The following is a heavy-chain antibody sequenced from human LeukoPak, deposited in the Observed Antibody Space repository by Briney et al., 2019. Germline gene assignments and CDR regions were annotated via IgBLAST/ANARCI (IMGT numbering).Heavy chain of an antibody. D-gene: IGHD4-23*01. J-gene: IGHJ5*02. Sequence: QTGGSLRLSCAASGFTFSSYWMSWVRQAPGKGLEWVSAISGSGGSTYYADSVKGRFTISRDNSKNTLYLQMNSLRAEDTAVYYCAKGNGQRWSDNWFDPWGQGTLVTVSS. CDR1: GFTFSSYW. V-gene: IGHV3-23*01. CDR3: AKGNGQRWSDNWFDP. CDR2: ISGSGGST.